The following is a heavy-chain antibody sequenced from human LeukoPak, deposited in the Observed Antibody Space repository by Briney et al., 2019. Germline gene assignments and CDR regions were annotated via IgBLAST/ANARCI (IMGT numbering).Heavy chain of an antibody. D-gene: IGHD1-26*01. CDR1: GFTLSNFW. CDR3: ARVIGWDEPFDL. CDR2: INTDGSST. Sequence: PGGSLRLSCSASGFTLSNFWIHWVRQAPGKGLVWVSRINTDGSSTNYADSVKGRFAVSRDNAKNTLYLQVNSLRVEDTAVYYCARVIGWDEPFDLWGQGTMVTVSS. J-gene: IGHJ3*01. V-gene: IGHV3-74*01.